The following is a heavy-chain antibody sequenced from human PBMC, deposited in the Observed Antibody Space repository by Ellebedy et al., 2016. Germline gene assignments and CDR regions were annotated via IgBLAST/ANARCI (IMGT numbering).Heavy chain of an antibody. J-gene: IGHJ4*02. CDR1: GFTFSSYS. D-gene: IGHD5-12*01. V-gene: IGHV3-21*04. Sequence: GGSLRLXXAAYGFTFSSYSMNWVRQAPGKGLEWVSSISSSSSYIYYADSVKGRFTISRDNAKNSLYLQMNSLRAEDTAVYYCATSGFSGLSYYFDYWGQGTLVTVSS. CDR3: ATSGFSGLSYYFDY. CDR2: ISSSSSYI.